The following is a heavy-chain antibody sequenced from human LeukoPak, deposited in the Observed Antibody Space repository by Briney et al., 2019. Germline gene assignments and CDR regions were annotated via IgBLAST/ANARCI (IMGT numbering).Heavy chain of an antibody. D-gene: IGHD1-26*01. J-gene: IGHJ4*02. CDR2: VYAGDSDT. CDR3: ARQNRGGSHTTGYYFDY. V-gene: IGHV5-51*01. CDR1: GYSFTNYW. Sequence: GESLKISCKTSGYSFTNYWIGWVRQKPGKGLEWVGLVYAGDSDTIYSPSFQGQVTMSADKSTSTVYLQWSGLKASDTATYFCARQNRGGSHTTGYYFDYWGLGTLVTVSS.